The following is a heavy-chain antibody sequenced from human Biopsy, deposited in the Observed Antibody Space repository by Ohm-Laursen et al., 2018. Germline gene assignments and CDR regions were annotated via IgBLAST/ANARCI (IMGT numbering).Heavy chain of an antibody. D-gene: IGHD3-22*01. CDR1: GGSFTGHY. V-gene: IGHV4-59*08. J-gene: IGHJ5*02. Sequence: SETLPLTCTVSGGSFTGHYWSWIRQPPGKGLEWIGHISYTGYTSYNASLKSRVTISVDTSRNHFSLRLSSVTAADTAVYYCARDYDTSGYYYVSWGQGTLVTVSS. CDR2: ISYTGYT. CDR3: ARDYDTSGYYYVS.